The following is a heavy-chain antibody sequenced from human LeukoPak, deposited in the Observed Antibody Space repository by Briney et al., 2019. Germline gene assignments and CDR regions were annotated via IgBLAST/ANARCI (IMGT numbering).Heavy chain of an antibody. D-gene: IGHD6-13*01. CDR1: GFTFSTYA. CDR2: IKEDGSEK. J-gene: IGHJ6*01. V-gene: IGHV3-7*05. CDR3: ARDPYSSTWSYGMDV. Sequence: GGSLRVSCVASGFTFSTYAMSWVRQTPGKGLEWVGNIKEDGSEKEYVDSLKGRFTISRDNAKNSLYLQMNNLRAEDTAVYYCARDPYSSTWSYGMDVWAQETTVTVSS.